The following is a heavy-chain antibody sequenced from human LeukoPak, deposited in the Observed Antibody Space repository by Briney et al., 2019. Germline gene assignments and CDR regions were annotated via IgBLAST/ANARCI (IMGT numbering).Heavy chain of an antibody. D-gene: IGHD1-26*01. V-gene: IGHV1-69*05. CDR1: GGTFSSYA. Sequence: ASVKVSCKASGGTFSSYAISWVRQAPGQGLEWMGGIIPIFGTANYAQKFQGRVTITTDESTSTAYMELSSLRSEDTAVYYCARDYGGSGTRRFGFDIWGQGTMVTVSS. CDR2: IIPIFGTA. J-gene: IGHJ3*02. CDR3: ARDYGGSGTRRFGFDI.